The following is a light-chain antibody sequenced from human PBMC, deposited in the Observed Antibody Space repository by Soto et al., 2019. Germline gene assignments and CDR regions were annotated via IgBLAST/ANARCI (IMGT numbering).Light chain of an antibody. CDR3: QQYYDWPIT. J-gene: IGKJ5*01. CDR2: GAS. V-gene: IGKV3-15*01. CDR1: QGVSRK. Sequence: DIVMTQSPATLSVAPGERVTFSCRASQGVSRKLAWYQHKPGQAPRLLISGASTRATGIPARFSGSGSGTEFTLTISSLQSEDFAVYYCQQYYDWPITFGQGTRLEIK.